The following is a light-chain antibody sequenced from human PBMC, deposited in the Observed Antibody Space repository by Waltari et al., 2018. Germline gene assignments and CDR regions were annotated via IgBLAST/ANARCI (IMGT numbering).Light chain of an antibody. V-gene: IGLV1-44*01. CDR3: ATWDDSLNGLV. J-gene: IGLJ2*01. CDR1: SSNIGSNT. Sequence: QSALTQPPSASATPGQRVTISCSGSSSNIGSNTVNWYHQLPGTAPRLLIYSNNRRPAGVPDRCSGSKSGTSASLAISGLQSEDEADYYCATWDDSLNGLVFGGGTKLTVL. CDR2: SNN.